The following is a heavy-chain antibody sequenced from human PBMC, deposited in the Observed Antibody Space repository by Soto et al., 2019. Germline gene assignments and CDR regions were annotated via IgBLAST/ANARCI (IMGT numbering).Heavy chain of an antibody. CDR1: GYTFTSYA. D-gene: IGHD3-22*01. J-gene: IGHJ5*02. V-gene: IGHV1-3*01. Sequence: ASVKVSCKASGYTFTSYAMHWVRQAPGQRLEWMGWINAGNGNTKYSQKFQGRVTITRDTSASTAYMELSSLRSEDTAVYYCARQGYYYDSSGYYWFDPWGQGTMVTVYS. CDR3: ARQGYYYDSSGYYWFDP. CDR2: INAGNGNT.